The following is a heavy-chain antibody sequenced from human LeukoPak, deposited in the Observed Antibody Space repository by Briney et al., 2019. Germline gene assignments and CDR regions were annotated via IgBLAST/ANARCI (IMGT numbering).Heavy chain of an antibody. D-gene: IGHD3-3*01. CDR1: GFTFNDHA. CDR2: TSGSGGST. Sequence: TGGSLILSCAGSGFTFNDHAMAWVRQAPGKGLEWVSSTSGSGGSTYYVDYVKGRSTISSDNCKKVVDFEMHSLRGEDTAVYFCGRGGQDFDFWRFDYWGQGTLVVVSS. J-gene: IGHJ4*02. V-gene: IGHV3-23*01. CDR3: GRGGQDFDFWRFDY.